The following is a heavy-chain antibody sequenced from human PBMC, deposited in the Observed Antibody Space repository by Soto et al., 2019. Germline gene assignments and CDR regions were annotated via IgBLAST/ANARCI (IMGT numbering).Heavy chain of an antibody. D-gene: IGHD5-12*01. CDR1: GGSISSSSYY. V-gene: IGHV4-39*01. J-gene: IGHJ4*02. CDR3: ARQDIVATTKAY. CDR2: IYYSGST. Sequence: SETLSLTCTVSGGSISSSSYYWGWIRQPPGKGLEWIGSIYYSGSTYYNPSLKSRVTISVDTSKNQFSLKLSSVTAADTAVDDCARQDIVATTKAYWGQGPRVSV.